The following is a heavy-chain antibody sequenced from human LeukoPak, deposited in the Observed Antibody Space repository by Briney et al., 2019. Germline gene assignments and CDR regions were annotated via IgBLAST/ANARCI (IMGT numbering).Heavy chain of an antibody. V-gene: IGHV4-59*08. CDR3: ARAYDILTGYYYFDY. CDR2: IYYSGST. D-gene: IGHD3-9*01. CDR1: GGSISSYY. J-gene: IGHJ4*02. Sequence: SETLSLTCTVSGGSISSYYWSWIRQPPGKGLEWVGYIYYSGSTNYNPSLKRRVTISVDKSKNQFSLKLSSVTAADTAVYYCARAYDILTGYYYFDYWGQGTLVTVSS.